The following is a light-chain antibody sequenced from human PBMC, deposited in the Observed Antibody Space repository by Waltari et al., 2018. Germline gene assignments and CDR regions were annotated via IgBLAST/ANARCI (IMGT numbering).Light chain of an antibody. CDR1: QTVPSGF. J-gene: IGKJ4*01. CDR2: GAS. Sequence: EIVLTQSPGTLSLSPGDRVTLSCRASQTVPSGFLAWYQQKPGQAPRLPINGASNRPTGIPDRFSGSGSGTDFTLTISRLEPEDFAVYYCQQYGDLPPLTFGGGTKVEIK. V-gene: IGKV3-20*01. CDR3: QQYGDLPPLT.